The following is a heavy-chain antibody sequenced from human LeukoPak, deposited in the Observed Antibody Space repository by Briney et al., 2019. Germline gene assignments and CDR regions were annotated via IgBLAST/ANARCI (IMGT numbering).Heavy chain of an antibody. D-gene: IGHD6-19*01. V-gene: IGHV3-9*01. CDR2: ISWNSGSI. Sequence: PGRSLRLSCAASGFTFDDYAMHWVRQAPGKGLEWVSGISWNSGSIGYADSVKGRFTISRDNSKNTLYLQMNSLRAEDTAVYDCAKAAGRYSSGWDFDYWGQGTLVTVSS. CDR1: GFTFDDYA. CDR3: AKAAGRYSSGWDFDY. J-gene: IGHJ4*02.